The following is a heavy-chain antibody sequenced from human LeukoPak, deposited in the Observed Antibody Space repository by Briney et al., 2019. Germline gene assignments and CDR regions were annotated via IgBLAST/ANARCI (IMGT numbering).Heavy chain of an antibody. J-gene: IGHJ4*02. CDR1: GFTFSSYS. D-gene: IGHD1-26*01. CDR2: ISSSSSYI. V-gene: IGHV3-21*01. Sequence: PGGSLRLSCAASGFTFSSYSMNWFRQAPGKGLEWVSSISSSSSYIYYADSVKGRFTISRDNAKNSLYLQMNSLRAEDTAVYYCARVVGSYYFDYWGQGTLVTVSS. CDR3: ARVVGSYYFDY.